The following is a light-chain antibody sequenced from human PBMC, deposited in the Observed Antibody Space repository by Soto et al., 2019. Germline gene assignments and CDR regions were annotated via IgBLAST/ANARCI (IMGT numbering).Light chain of an antibody. CDR2: DAS. J-gene: IGKJ3*01. Sequence: EIVMTQSPATLSVSPGERATLSCRASQSVRSNYLAWYQQNPGQAPRLLIYDASTRATGIPARFSGSGSDTEFTHHIRSLQSEDLTVYFCQQYSVSPLTFGPGTKVDI. V-gene: IGKV3-15*01. CDR1: QSVRSN. CDR3: QQYSVSPLT.